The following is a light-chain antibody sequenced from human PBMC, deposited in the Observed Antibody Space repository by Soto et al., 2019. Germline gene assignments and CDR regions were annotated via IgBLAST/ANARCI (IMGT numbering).Light chain of an antibody. CDR2: EVS. Sequence: ALTQPASVSGSPGQSITISCTGTSSDVGGYKYVSWYQQHPGKAPKLMIYEVSNRPSGVSNRFSGSKSGNTASLTISGLQAEDEADYYCSSYTSTSTPYVFGTGTKLTVL. CDR3: SSYTSTSTPYV. J-gene: IGLJ1*01. CDR1: SSDVGGYKY. V-gene: IGLV2-14*01.